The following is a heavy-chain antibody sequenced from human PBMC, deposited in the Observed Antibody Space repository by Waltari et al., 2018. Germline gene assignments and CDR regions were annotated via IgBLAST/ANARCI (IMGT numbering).Heavy chain of an antibody. V-gene: IGHV4-4*09. CDR3: ARVVSTGTAIHYFDY. CDR2: IYTSEST. D-gene: IGHD1-1*01. J-gene: IGHJ4*02. Sequence: QVQLQESGPGLVKPSETLSLTCSVSGGSINSYSWSWIRQPPGKGLEWIGYIYTSESTKYNPSLRSRVTISVDTSKNQFSLKLTSVTAADTAVYYCARVVSTGTAIHYFDYWGQGTLVTVSS. CDR1: GGSINSYS.